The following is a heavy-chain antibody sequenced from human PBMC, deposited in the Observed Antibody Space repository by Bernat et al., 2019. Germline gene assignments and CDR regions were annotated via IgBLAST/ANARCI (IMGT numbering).Heavy chain of an antibody. V-gene: IGHV3-15*01. Sequence: EVQLVESGGDLVKPGGSLRLSCASSGFTFSSSWMSWVRQAPGKGLEWVGRFKSKVGGETTEYAAPVKGRFTISRDDSINTLYMQMNSLKSEDTAVYFCAADTVDPLAQMDHWGQGTLVTVSS. CDR1: GFTFSSSW. CDR3: AADTVDPLAQMDH. D-gene: IGHD4-11*01. J-gene: IGHJ4*02. CDR2: FKSKVGGETT.